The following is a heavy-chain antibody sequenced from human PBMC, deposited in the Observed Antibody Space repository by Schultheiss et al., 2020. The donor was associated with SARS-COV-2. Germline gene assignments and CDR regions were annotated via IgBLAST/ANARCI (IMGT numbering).Heavy chain of an antibody. J-gene: IGHJ6*02. V-gene: IGHV1-46*01. CDR2: INPSGGST. Sequence: ASVKVSCKASGYTFTSYYMHWVRQAPGQGLEWMGIINPSGGSTSYAQKFQGRVTMTRDTSTSTVYMELSSLRSEDTAVYYCAREDYDSSGYYFNYYYYGMDVWGQGTTVTSP. CDR1: GYTFTSYY. D-gene: IGHD3-22*01. CDR3: AREDYDSSGYYFNYYYYGMDV.